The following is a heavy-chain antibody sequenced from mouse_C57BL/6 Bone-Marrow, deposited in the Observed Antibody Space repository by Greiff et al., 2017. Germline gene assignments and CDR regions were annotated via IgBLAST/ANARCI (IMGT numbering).Heavy chain of an antibody. CDR3: ASVRSRNFEV. V-gene: IGHV1-82*01. CDR2: IYPGDGDT. J-gene: IGHJ1*03. D-gene: IGHD2-14*01. CDR1: GYAFSSSW. Sequence: VQLQQPGPELVKPGASVKISCKASGYAFSSSWMNWVKQRPGKGLEWIGRIYPGDGDTNYNGKFKGKATLTADKSSSTAYMQLSSLTSEDAAVYFCASVRSRNFEVWGTGTTVTVSS.